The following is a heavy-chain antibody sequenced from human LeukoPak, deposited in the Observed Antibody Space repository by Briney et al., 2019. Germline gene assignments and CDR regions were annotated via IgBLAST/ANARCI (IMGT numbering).Heavy chain of an antibody. V-gene: IGHV3-13*01. D-gene: IGHD1-1*01. CDR3: ARGPRRGKYYYMDV. Sequence: GGSLRLSCAASGFTFSSFDMHWVRQPPGQGLEWVSTIGTASDTYYPGSVEGRFTLSRDNAKNSLYLQMNSLTAGDTAVYYCARGPRRGKYYYMDVWGKGTTVTVSS. CDR2: IGTASDT. J-gene: IGHJ6*03. CDR1: GFTFSSFD.